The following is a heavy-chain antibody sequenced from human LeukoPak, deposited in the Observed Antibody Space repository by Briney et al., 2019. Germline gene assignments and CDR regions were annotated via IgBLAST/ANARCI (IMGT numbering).Heavy chain of an antibody. CDR2: INPSGGST. CDR3: AVTRRYYDILTGYYNPQFDY. CDR1: GYTFTSYY. V-gene: IGHV1-46*01. J-gene: IGHJ4*02. D-gene: IGHD3-9*01. Sequence: ASVKVSCKASGYTFTSYYMHWVRQAPGQGLEWMGIINPSGGSTSYAQKFQGRATMTRDMSTSTVYMELSSLRSEDTAVYYCAVTRRYYDILTGYYNPQFDYWGQGTLVTVSS.